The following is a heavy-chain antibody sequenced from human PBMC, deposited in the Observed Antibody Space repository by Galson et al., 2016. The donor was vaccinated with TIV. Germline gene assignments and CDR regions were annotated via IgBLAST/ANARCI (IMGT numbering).Heavy chain of an antibody. D-gene: IGHD4-23*01. CDR2: INSDGSTI. Sequence: SLRLSCAASGFNFNNYWMHWVRQAPGMGLVWVSRINSDGSTISYVDSVTGRFTISRDNAKNTLFLQMNSLRAEDTAVYYCARTHDIALTPFDIWGKGTQVTVSS. CDR3: ARTHDIALTPFDI. V-gene: IGHV3-74*01. J-gene: IGHJ4*02. CDR1: GFNFNNYW.